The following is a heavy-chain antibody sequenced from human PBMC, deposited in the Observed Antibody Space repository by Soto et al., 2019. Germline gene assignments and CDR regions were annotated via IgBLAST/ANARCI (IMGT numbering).Heavy chain of an antibody. CDR3: ARDPTAVAYEGTFDY. V-gene: IGHV1-18*01. CDR1: GYTFTTYG. D-gene: IGHD6-19*01. Sequence: QAQLVQSGAEVKKPGASVKVSCKASGYTFTTYGITWVRQAPGQGLEWMGWISAYNGNTNYAQILEGRVTLTTDTPTSTAYRELRSLRSDATAVYYCARDPTAVAYEGTFDYWGQETLFAVSS. CDR2: ISAYNGNT. J-gene: IGHJ4*02.